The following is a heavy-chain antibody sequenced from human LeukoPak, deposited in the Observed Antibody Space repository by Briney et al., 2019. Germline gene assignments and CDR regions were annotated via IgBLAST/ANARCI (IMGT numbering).Heavy chain of an antibody. CDR2: IYYSGST. CDR3: ARVLRYYYYMDV. Sequence: SETLSLTCTVSGGSISSYYWSWIRPPPGKGLEWIGYIYYSGSTNYNPSLKSRVTISVDTSKNQFSLKLSSVTAADTAVYYCARVLRYYYYMDVWGKGTTVTVSS. V-gene: IGHV4-59*01. J-gene: IGHJ6*03. CDR1: GGSISSYY.